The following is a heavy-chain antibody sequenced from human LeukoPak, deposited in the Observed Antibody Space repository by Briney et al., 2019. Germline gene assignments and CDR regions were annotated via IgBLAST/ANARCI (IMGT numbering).Heavy chain of an antibody. CDR2: IYYSGST. J-gene: IGHJ5*02. CDR1: GGSISSSSYY. CDR3: ARDLGGENSNYWFDP. V-gene: IGHV4-39*07. Sequence: PSETLSLTCTVSGGSISSSSYYWGWIRQPPGKGLEWIGSIYYSGSTYYNPSLKSRVTISVDTSKNQFSLKLSSVTAADTAVYYCARDLGGENSNYWFDPWGQGTLVTVSS. D-gene: IGHD4-11*01.